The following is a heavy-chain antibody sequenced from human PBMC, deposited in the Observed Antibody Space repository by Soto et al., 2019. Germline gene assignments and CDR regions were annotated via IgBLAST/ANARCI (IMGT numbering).Heavy chain of an antibody. CDR2: INHSGST. Sequence: QVQLQQWGAGLLKPSETLSLTCAVYSGSFSGYYWSWIRQPPGKGLEWIGEINHSGSTNYNPSLKSRVTISVDTSKNQFSLKLSSVTAADTAVYYCARGLPRLRFLGNWFDPWGQGTLVTVSS. V-gene: IGHV4-34*01. CDR3: ARGLPRLRFLGNWFDP. CDR1: SGSFSGYY. J-gene: IGHJ5*02. D-gene: IGHD3-3*01.